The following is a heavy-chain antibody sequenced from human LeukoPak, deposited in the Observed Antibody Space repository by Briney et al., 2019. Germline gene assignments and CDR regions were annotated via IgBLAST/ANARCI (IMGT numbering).Heavy chain of an antibody. CDR1: GFTFSNYW. CDR3: ARVVVIIAAAWFDP. D-gene: IGHD2-15*01. V-gene: IGHV3-7*01. J-gene: IGHJ5*02. CDR2: IKQDGSEK. Sequence: PGGSLRLSCAASGFTFSNYWMNWVRQAPGKGLEWVANIKQDGSEKYYVDSVKGRFTISRDNAKNSLYLQMNSLRAEDTAVYYCARVVVIIAAAWFDPWGQGTLVTVSS.